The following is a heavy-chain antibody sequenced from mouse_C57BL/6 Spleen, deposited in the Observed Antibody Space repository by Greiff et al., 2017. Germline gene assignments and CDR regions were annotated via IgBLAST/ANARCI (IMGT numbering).Heavy chain of an antibody. V-gene: IGHV5-9*01. J-gene: IGHJ3*01. CDR1: GFTFSSYT. CDR2: ISGGGGNT. D-gene: IGHD1-1*01. CDR3: ARRTTVPFAY. Sequence: VQLKESGGGLVKPGGSLKLSCAASGFTFSSYTMSWVRQTPEKRLEWVATISGGGGNTYYPDSVKGRFTISRDNAKNTLYLQMSSLRSEDTALYYCARRTTVPFAYWGQGTLVTVSA.